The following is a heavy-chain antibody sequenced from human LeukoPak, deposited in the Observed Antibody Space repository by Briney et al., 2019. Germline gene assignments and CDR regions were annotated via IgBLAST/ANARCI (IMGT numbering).Heavy chain of an antibody. CDR2: IKEDGSEK. CDR3: AKPVEYSYDLFDY. V-gene: IGHV3-7*03. Sequence: GGSLRLSCAASRFTFSRYWMSWVRQAPGKGLEWVANIKEDGSEKYYVDSVKGRFTISRDNAKNSQYLQMNSLRAEDTAVYYCAKPVEYSYDLFDYWGQGTLVTVSS. J-gene: IGHJ4*02. D-gene: IGHD5-18*01. CDR1: RFTFSRYW.